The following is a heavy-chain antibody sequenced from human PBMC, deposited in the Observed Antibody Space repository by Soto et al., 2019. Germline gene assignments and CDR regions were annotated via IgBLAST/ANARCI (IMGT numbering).Heavy chain of an antibody. J-gene: IGHJ3*02. D-gene: IGHD6-13*01. Sequence: EVRLVESGGGLVQPGGSLRLSCAASGFTFSSYWMSWVRQAPGKGLEWVANIKQDGSEKYYVDSVKGRFTISRDNAKNSLYLQMNSLRAEDTAVYYCARELHSSSWYRSEENDAFDIWGQGTMVTVSS. CDR2: IKQDGSEK. CDR1: GFTFSSYW. CDR3: ARELHSSSWYRSEENDAFDI. V-gene: IGHV3-7*01.